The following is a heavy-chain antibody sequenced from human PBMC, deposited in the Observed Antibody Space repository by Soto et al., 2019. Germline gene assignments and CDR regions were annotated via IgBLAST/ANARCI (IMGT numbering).Heavy chain of an antibody. D-gene: IGHD3-9*01. CDR1: GGSISSSSYY. CDR3: ARLQDYDILTGYPYYYYMDV. V-gene: IGHV4-39*01. Sequence: SETLSLTCTVSGGSISSSSYYWGWIRQPPGKGLEWIGSIYYSGSTYYNPSLKSRVTISVDTSKNQFSLKLSSVTAADTAVYYCARLQDYDILTGYPYYYYMDVWGKGTTVTVSS. J-gene: IGHJ6*03. CDR2: IYYSGST.